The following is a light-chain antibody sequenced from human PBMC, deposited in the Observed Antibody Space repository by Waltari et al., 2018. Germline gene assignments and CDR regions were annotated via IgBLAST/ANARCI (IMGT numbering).Light chain of an antibody. Sequence: QSVLTQPPSASGAPGQRVTISCTGSRANIGADYYVSWYQQFPGTAPKLVIYETNKRPSGLSDRFSGSKSGASASLIITGVRSEDEADYYCSTWDRSLGIRLFGGGTRLTVL. CDR3: STWDRSLGIRL. J-gene: IGLJ2*01. CDR1: RANIGADYY. CDR2: ETN. V-gene: IGLV1-40*03.